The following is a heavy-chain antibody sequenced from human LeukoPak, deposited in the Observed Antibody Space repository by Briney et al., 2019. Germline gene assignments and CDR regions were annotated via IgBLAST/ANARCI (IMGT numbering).Heavy chain of an antibody. Sequence: GGSLRLSCAASGFTFSSYSMNWVRQAPGKGLEWVSSISSSSSTIYYADSVKGRFTISRDNAKNSLYLQMNSLRAEDTAVYYCARDRRLWFGEGGHFDYWGQRTLVTVSS. J-gene: IGHJ4*02. CDR3: ARDRRLWFGEGGHFDY. CDR2: ISSSSSTI. D-gene: IGHD3-10*01. CDR1: GFTFSSYS. V-gene: IGHV3-48*01.